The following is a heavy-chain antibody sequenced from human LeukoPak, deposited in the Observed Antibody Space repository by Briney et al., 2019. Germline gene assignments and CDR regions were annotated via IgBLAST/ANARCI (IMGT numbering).Heavy chain of an antibody. J-gene: IGHJ3*02. CDR2: IDDVGSGT. D-gene: IGHD3-22*01. CDR3: ARDANYHVNSDYYDAFDI. Sequence: GGSLRLSCAVSGFTLSSNWMHWVRQVPGKGLEWVSRIDDVGSGTSYADSVKGRFTISRDNAKNSLYLQMNSLRAEDTAVYYCARDANYHVNSDYYDAFDIWGQGTMVTVSS. V-gene: IGHV3-74*01. CDR1: GFTLSSNW.